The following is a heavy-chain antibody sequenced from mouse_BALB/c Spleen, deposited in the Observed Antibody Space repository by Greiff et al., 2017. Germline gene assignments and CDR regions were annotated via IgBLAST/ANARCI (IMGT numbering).Heavy chain of an antibody. CDR1: GFSLTGYG. CDR3: ARDLLLRSYAMDY. Sequence: VKLQQSGPGLVAPSQSLSITCTVSGFSLTGYGVNWVRQPPGKGLEWLGMIWGDGSTDYNSALKSRLSISKDNSKSQVFLKMNSLQTDDTARYYCARDLLLRSYAMDYWGQGTSVTVSS. CDR2: IWGDGST. V-gene: IGHV2-6-7*01. J-gene: IGHJ4*01. D-gene: IGHD1-1*01.